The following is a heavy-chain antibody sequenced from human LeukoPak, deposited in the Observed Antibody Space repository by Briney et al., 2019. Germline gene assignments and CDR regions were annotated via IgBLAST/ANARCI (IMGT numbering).Heavy chain of an antibody. CDR1: GFTFSSYG. D-gene: IGHD4-11*01. CDR3: ARDWASTTVTTLFDY. J-gene: IGHJ4*02. Sequence: GGSLRLSCAASGFTFSSYGMHWVRQAPGKGLEWVAFIRYDGSNKYYADSVKGRFTISRDNSKNTLYLQMNSLRAEDTAVYYCARDWASTTVTTLFDYWGQGTLVTVSS. CDR2: IRYDGSNK. V-gene: IGHV3-30*02.